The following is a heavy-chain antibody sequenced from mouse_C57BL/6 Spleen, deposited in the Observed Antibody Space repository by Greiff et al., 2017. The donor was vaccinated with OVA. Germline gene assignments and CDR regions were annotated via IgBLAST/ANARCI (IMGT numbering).Heavy chain of an antibody. Sequence: EVHLVESGGGLVKPGGSLKLSCAASGFTFSSYAMSWVRQTPEKRLEWVATISDGGSYTYYPDNVKGRFTISRDNAKNNLYLQMSHLKSEDTAMYYCARGGMAYFDVWGTGTTVTVSS. D-gene: IGHD2-3*01. V-gene: IGHV5-4*01. CDR2: ISDGGSYT. CDR1: GFTFSSYA. CDR3: ARGGMAYFDV. J-gene: IGHJ1*03.